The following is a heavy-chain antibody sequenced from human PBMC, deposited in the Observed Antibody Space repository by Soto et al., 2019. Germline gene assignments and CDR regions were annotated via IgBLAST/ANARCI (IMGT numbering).Heavy chain of an antibody. CDR3: ASRLSGGRMVRGVSGYYYYMDV. D-gene: IGHD3-10*01. CDR1: GGSFSGYY. J-gene: IGHJ6*03. CDR2: INHSGST. V-gene: IGHV4-34*01. Sequence: SETLSLTCAVYGGSFSGYYWSWIRQPPGKGLEWIGEINHSGSTNYNPSLKSRVTISVDTSKNQFSLKLSSVTAADTAVYYCASRLSGGRMVRGVSGYYYYMDVWGKGTTVTVSS.